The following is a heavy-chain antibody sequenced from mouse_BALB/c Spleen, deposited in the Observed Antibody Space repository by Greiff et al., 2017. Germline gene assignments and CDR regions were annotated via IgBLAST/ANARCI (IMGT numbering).Heavy chain of an antibody. CDR1: GFSLTSYG. D-gene: IGHD2-4*01. J-gene: IGHJ3*01. Sequence: VQLKESGPGLVAPSQSLSITCTVSGFSLTSYGVHWVRQPPGKGLEWLGVIWAGGSTNYNSALMSRLSISKDNSKSQVFLKMNSLQTDDTAMYYCASLYDYDEWFAYGGQGTLVTVSA. CDR2: IWAGGST. V-gene: IGHV2-9*02. CDR3: ASLYDYDEWFAY.